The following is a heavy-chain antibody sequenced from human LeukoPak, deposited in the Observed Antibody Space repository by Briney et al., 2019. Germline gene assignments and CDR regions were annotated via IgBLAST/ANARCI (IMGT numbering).Heavy chain of an antibody. J-gene: IGHJ4*02. CDR2: ISSTSSTI. CDR1: GFTFSSYN. Sequence: GGSLRLSRAVSGFTFSSYNMHWVRQAPGKGLEWISYISSTSSTIYYADSVKGRLTISRDNAKNLLYLQMNSLRAEDTAVYYCVLAVDYWGQGTLVTVSS. V-gene: IGHV3-48*04. CDR3: VLAVDY. D-gene: IGHD1-26*01.